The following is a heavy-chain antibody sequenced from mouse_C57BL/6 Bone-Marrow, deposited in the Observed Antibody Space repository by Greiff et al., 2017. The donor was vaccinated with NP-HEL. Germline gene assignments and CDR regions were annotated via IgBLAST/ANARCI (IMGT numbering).Heavy chain of an antibody. CDR1: GFSLTSYS. D-gene: IGHD1-1*01. Sequence: VQLQQSGPGLVAPSPCLSITCTASGFSLTSYSISWVRQPPGKGLEWLGVIWPGGGTTYNSALNSGLSISKDNSKSQVFLKMNSLQTDDTARYYCARKDYYGSSEAMDYWGQGTSVTVSS. J-gene: IGHJ4*01. CDR3: ARKDYYGSSEAMDY. CDR2: IWPGGGT. V-gene: IGHV2-9-1*01.